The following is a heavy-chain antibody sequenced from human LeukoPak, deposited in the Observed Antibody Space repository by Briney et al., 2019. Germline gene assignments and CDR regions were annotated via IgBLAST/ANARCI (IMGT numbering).Heavy chain of an antibody. D-gene: IGHD4-17*01. V-gene: IGHV3-30*02. CDR2: IRYDGSNK. CDR1: GFTFSNYG. CDR3: AKDRGTVTHFDY. Sequence: PGGSLRLFCATSGFTFSNYGMHWVRQAPGKGLEWVAFIRYDGSNKYYADSVKGRFTISRDNSKNTLYLQMNSLRAEDTAVYYCAKDRGTVTHFDYWGQGTLVTVSS. J-gene: IGHJ4*02.